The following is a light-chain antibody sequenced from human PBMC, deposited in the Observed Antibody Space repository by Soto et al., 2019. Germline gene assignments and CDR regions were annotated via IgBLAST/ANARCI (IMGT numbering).Light chain of an antibody. J-gene: IGLJ1*01. V-gene: IGLV7-43*01. CDR2: STS. Sequence: QAVVTQEPSRTVSPGDTVTLTCASTTGAVTSGYSPNWFQQKPGQPPRALIYSTSKKHSWTPARFSGSLLGGKAALTLSGVQPEDEAEYYCLVYYGREYVFGTGTKVTVL. CDR3: LVYYGREYV. CDR1: TGAVTSGYS.